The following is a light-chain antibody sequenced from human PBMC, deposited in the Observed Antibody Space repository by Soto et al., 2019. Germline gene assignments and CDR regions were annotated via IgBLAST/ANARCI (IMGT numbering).Light chain of an antibody. V-gene: IGKV3-15*01. CDR1: QSVSNN. CDR2: GAF. Sequence: EIVMTQSPATLSVSPGERVTLSCRASQSVSNNLAWYQHKPGQAPRLLIYGAFTRVTGIPARFSGSGSGTEFTLTISSLQFEDFAVYYCQQYNNWPPYTFGQGTKLEIK. CDR3: QQYNNWPPYT. J-gene: IGKJ2*01.